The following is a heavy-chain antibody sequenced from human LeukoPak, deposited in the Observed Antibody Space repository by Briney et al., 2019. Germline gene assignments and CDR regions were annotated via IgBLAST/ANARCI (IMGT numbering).Heavy chain of an antibody. Sequence: GGSLRLSCVASGFTFSNYWMTWVRQAPGKGLEWVANIQKDGSDKQYVDSVKGRFTVSRDNARNSLYLQINSLRAEDTAVYYCARGYSSGWFAAPLGIDYWGQGTLVTVSS. CDR2: IQKDGSDK. CDR1: GFTFSNYW. D-gene: IGHD6-19*01. V-gene: IGHV3-7*03. J-gene: IGHJ4*02. CDR3: ARGYSSGWFAAPLGIDY.